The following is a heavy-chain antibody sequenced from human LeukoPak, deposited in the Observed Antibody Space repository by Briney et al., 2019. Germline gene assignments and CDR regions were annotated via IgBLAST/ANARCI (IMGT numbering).Heavy chain of an antibody. CDR2: IYYSGST. CDR3: ASTSVLRFLEWPQPLFDY. CDR1: GGSFSGYY. Sequence: SETLSLTCAVYGGSFSGYYWSWIRQPPGKGLEWIGYIYYSGSTNYNPSLKSRVTISVDTSKNQFSLKLSSVTAADTAVYYCASTSVLRFLEWPQPLFDYWGQGTLVTVSS. D-gene: IGHD3-3*01. J-gene: IGHJ4*02. V-gene: IGHV4-59*01.